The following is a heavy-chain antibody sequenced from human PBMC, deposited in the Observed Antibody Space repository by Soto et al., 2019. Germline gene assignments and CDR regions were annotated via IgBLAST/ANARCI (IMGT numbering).Heavy chain of an antibody. V-gene: IGHV4-34*01. J-gene: IGHJ4*02. CDR3: ARDKITGLFDY. CDR2: LNHSGST. D-gene: IGHD2-8*02. Sequence: QVQLQQWGAGLLKPSETLSLTCAVYGGSFSGYYWTWIRQPPGTGLEWIGELNHSGSTNYNPSLKSRVTLSVATSKNLFSLKLTSVTAADTAVYYCARDKITGLFDYWGQGTLVTVSS. CDR1: GGSFSGYY.